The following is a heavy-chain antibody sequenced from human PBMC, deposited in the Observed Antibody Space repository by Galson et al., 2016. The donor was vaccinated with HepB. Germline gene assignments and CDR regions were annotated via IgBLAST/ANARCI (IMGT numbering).Heavy chain of an antibody. Sequence: SLRLSCAASGFTFSRYEMNWVRQAPGKRLEWVSYISSSGTTIYYADSVKGRFTISRDNAKNSLYLQMNSLRAEDTAVYYRAREPVRLDDLLTGPPKNPDSWAPGTLVTVSS. V-gene: IGHV3-48*03. J-gene: IGHJ5*01. D-gene: IGHD3-9*01. CDR3: AREPVRLDDLLTGPPKNPDS. CDR1: GFTFSRYE. CDR2: ISSSGTTI.